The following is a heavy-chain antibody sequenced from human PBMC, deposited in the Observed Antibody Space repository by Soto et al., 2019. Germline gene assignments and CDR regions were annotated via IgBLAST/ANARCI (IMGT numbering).Heavy chain of an antibody. CDR2: IYHSGTT. V-gene: IGHV4-31*03. J-gene: IGHJ6*02. Sequence: QVQLQESGPGLVKPSETLSLSCNVSGGSISSDDFFWSWVRQHPARGLEWIGYIYHSGTTYYNPSLQSRITISVDTSKNRFSLKLRSVTAADTAVYFCDRDEDHGSGLSGGMDVWGQGTAVTVS. D-gene: IGHD3-10*01. CDR1: GGSISSDDFF. CDR3: DRDEDHGSGLSGGMDV.